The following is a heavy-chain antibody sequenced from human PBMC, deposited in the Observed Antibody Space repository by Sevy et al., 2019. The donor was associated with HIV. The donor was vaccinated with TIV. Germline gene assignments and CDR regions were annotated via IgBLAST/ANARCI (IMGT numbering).Heavy chain of an antibody. J-gene: IGHJ3*02. CDR1: GFNFNTHA. V-gene: IGHV3-30*02. CDR3: ARDRKVLLVVYAIPFDVFDI. Sequence: GGSLRLSCVASGFNFNTHAMHWVRQAPGKGLGWVAFIRYDGSKEFYADSWKGRFTISRDNSKNTLYLEMNSLRPEDTAVYYCARDRKVLLVVYAIPFDVFDIWGQWTMVTVSS. CDR2: IRYDGSKE. D-gene: IGHD2-8*02.